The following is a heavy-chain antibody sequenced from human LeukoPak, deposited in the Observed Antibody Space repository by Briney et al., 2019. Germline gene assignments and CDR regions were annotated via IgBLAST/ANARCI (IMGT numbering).Heavy chain of an antibody. CDR3: AKDRAHDYSNYEVDS. V-gene: IGHV3-30-3*01. D-gene: IGHD4-11*01. CDR1: GFPFSSYA. CDR2: ITYHGSNK. J-gene: IGHJ4*02. Sequence: GGSLRLSCAASGFPFSSYAMHWVRQAPGKGLERVPVITYHGSNKYYADSVEGRFTISKDYSNNTLSLQMNSLRAEDTAVYYCAKDRAHDYSNYEVDSWGQGTLVTVSS.